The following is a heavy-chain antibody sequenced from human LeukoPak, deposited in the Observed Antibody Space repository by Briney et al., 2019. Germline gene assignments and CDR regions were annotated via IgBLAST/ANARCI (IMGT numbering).Heavy chain of an antibody. CDR2: IKSKTDGGTT. CDR3: TTVLVGATTFFAFDI. V-gene: IGHV3-15*01. CDR1: GFTFSNAW. J-gene: IGHJ3*02. D-gene: IGHD1-26*01. Sequence: GGSLRLSCAASGFTFSNAWMSWVRQAPGKGLEWVGRIKSKTDGGTTDYAAPVKGRFTISRDDSKNTLYLQMNSLKTEDTAVYYCTTVLVGATTFFAFDIWGQGTMVTVSS.